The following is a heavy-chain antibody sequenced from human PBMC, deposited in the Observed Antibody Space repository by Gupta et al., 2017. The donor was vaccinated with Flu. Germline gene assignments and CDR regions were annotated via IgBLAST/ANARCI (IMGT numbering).Heavy chain of an antibody. Sequence: GREWGSYISSSSSTIYYADSGKGRFTISRDNAKNSLYLQMNSLRAEDTAVYYCARDVFGYYDSSGQMANAFDIWGQGTMVTVSS. J-gene: IGHJ3*02. V-gene: IGHV3-48*01. CDR2: ISSSSSTI. CDR3: ARDVFGYYDSSGQMANAFDI. D-gene: IGHD3-22*01.